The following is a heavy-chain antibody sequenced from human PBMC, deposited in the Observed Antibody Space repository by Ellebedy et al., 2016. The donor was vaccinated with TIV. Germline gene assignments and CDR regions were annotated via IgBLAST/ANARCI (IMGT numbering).Heavy chain of an antibody. CDR3: ARDRHVERGDCLDY. CDR1: GYTFTNHG. V-gene: IGHV3-33*01. Sequence: GESLKISCAASGYTFTNHGMHWVRQAPGKGLEWVAVIWSNGGTKYYADSVKGRFAISRDNSKNTLYLQMNSLGVEDTAVYYCARDRHVERGDCLDYWGQGTLATVSS. CDR2: IWSNGGTK. J-gene: IGHJ4*02. D-gene: IGHD2-21*02.